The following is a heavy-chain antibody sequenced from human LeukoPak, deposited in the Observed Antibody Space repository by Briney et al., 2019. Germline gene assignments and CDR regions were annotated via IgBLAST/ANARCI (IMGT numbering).Heavy chain of an antibody. CDR1: GYLFTGYH. J-gene: IGHJ5*01. D-gene: IGHD3-9*01. V-gene: IGHV1-2*02. Sequence: ASVKVSCKASGYLFTGYHMHWVRQAPGQGLEWMGWINPNNGATDLAQKFQGRVTMTRDTSISTAYMELSRLRSDDTAVYFCARGEGKRYFDWFFSWGQGTLVTVSS. CDR2: INPNNGAT. CDR3: ARGEGKRYFDWFFS.